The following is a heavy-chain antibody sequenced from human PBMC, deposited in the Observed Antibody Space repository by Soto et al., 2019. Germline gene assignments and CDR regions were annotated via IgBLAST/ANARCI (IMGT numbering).Heavy chain of an antibody. V-gene: IGHV1-18*01. Sequence: ASVKVSCKASGYTFTSYCISWVRQAPGQGLEWMGWISAYNGNTNYAQKLQGRVTMTTDTSTSTAYMELRSLRSDDTAVYYCARDRGYYYGSGSYYNDYYYYGMDVWGQGTTVTVSS. J-gene: IGHJ6*02. CDR1: GYTFTSYC. CDR2: ISAYNGNT. D-gene: IGHD3-10*01. CDR3: ARDRGYYYGSGSYYNDYYYYGMDV.